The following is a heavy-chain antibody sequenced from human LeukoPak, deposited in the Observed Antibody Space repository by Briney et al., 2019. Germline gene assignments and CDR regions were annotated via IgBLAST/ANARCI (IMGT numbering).Heavy chain of an antibody. D-gene: IGHD3-10*01. CDR2: INAGNGNT. CDR1: GYTFTSYA. CDR3: ARGSGSGSYYYYYYMDV. V-gene: IGHV1-3*01. J-gene: IGHJ6*03. Sequence: ASVKVSCKASGYTFTSYAMHWVRQAPGQRLEWMGWINAGNGNTKYSQKFQGRVTITRDTSASTAYMELSSLRSEDTAVYYCARGSGSGSYYYYYYMDVWGKGTTVTVSS.